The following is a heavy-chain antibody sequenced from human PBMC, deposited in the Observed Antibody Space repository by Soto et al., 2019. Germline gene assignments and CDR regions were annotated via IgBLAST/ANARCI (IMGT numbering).Heavy chain of an antibody. D-gene: IGHD5-12*01. J-gene: IGHJ4*02. CDR1: GFTFSNYG. CDR2: ITSESSYI. V-gene: IGHV3-21*01. CDR3: ARVDGYTYPNDY. Sequence: GGSLRLSCAASGFTFSNYGMTWVRQAPGKGLEWVSSITSESSYIYYADSLKGRFTISRDNAKNSLYLQMNSLRAEDTAVYYCARVDGYTYPNDYWGQGTLVTVSS.